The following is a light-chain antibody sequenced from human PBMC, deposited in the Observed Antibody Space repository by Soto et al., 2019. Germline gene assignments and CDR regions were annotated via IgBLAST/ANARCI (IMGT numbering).Light chain of an antibody. CDR2: DTT. Sequence: QTVVTQEPSLTVSPGGTVTLTCDSTTGAVTSGHYPYWFQRKPGQAPRPLIYDTTNKHSWTPAWFSGSLLGGKAALTLSGAQPEDEADYYCLLSYTDGRPVFGGGTKLTVL. V-gene: IGLV7-46*01. J-gene: IGLJ2*01. CDR1: TGAVTSGHY. CDR3: LLSYTDGRPV.